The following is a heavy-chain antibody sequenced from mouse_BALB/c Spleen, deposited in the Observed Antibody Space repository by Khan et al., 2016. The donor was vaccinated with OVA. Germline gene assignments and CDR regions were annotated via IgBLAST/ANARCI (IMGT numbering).Heavy chain of an antibody. CDR1: GYTFTDFT. CDR3: TRGGGGNRFAY. CDR2: ISTYYGDA. Sequence: QVQLQQSGAELVRPGVSVKISCKGSGYTFTDFTLHWVKQSHAMSLEWIGVISTYYGDATYNQRFKDKATMTVDKSSSTAYMELARLTSEDSAISYCTRGGGGNRFAYWGQGTLVTVS. J-gene: IGHJ3*01. V-gene: IGHV1S137*01.